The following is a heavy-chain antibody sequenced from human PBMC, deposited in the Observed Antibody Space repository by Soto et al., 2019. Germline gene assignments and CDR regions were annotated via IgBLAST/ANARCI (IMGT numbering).Heavy chain of an antibody. CDR1: GFTFISYE. CDR3: ARGYSGYDSRDY. CDR2: ISSSGSTI. J-gene: IGHJ4*02. V-gene: IGHV3-48*03. Sequence: GGSLRLSCAASGFTFISYEMNWVRQAPGKGLEWVSYISSSGSTIYYADSVKGRFTISRDNAKNSLYLQMNSLRAEDTAVYYCARGYSGYDSRDYWGQGTLVTVSS. D-gene: IGHD5-12*01.